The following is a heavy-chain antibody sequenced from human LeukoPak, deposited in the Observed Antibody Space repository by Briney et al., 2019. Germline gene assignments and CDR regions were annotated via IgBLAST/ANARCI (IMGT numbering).Heavy chain of an antibody. V-gene: IGHV3-7*03. D-gene: IGHD3-10*01. CDR2: IKQDGSEK. J-gene: IGHJ4*02. CDR3: ARYPYGSGTYYYFEY. CDR1: GFTFSRYW. Sequence: RPGGSLRLSCAASGFTFSRYWMSWVRQAPGKGLEWVANIKQDGSEKYYVDSVKGRFTISRDNGKKPLYPQMNSLRAEDTAVYYCARYPYGSGTYYYFEYWGQGTLVTVSS.